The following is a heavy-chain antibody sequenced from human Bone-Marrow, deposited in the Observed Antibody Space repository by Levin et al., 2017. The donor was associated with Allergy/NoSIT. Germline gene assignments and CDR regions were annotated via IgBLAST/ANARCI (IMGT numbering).Heavy chain of an antibody. CDR3: ASGYCSASSCSWLDP. Sequence: PSETLSLTCAASEFTFRGYEMNWVRQAPGKGLEWISYISSRGTTIYYADSVKGRFTTSRDNAKNSLYLQMDSLRVDDTAVYYCASGYCSASSCSWLDPWGQGTLVTVSS. CDR1: EFTFRGYE. D-gene: IGHD2-15*01. V-gene: IGHV3-48*03. J-gene: IGHJ5*02. CDR2: ISSRGTTI.